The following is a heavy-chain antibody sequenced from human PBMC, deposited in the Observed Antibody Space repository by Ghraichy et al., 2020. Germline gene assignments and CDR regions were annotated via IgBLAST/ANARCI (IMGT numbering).Heavy chain of an antibody. J-gene: IGHJ4*02. CDR2: IKSKTDGGTT. CDR3: TTAAYYYGSSGYYSVDY. V-gene: IGHV3-15*01. CDR1: GFTFSNAW. Sequence: GESLNTSCAASGFTFSNAWMSWVRQAPGKGLEWVGRIKSKTDGGTTDYAAPVKGRFTISRDDSKNTLYLQMNSLKTEDTAVYYCTTAAYYYGSSGYYSVDYWGQGTLVTVSS. D-gene: IGHD3-22*01.